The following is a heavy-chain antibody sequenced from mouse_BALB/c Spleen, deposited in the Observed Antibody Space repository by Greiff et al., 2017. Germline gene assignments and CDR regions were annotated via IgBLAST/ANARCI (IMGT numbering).Heavy chain of an antibody. J-gene: IGHJ2*01. V-gene: IGHV5-9-4*01. Sequence: EVKLMESGGGLVKPGGSLKLSCAASGFTFSSYAMSWVRQSPEKRLEWVAEISSGGSYTYYPDTVTGRFTISRDNAKNTLYLEMSSLRSEDTAMYYCTTVDFDYWGQGTTLTVSS. CDR3: TTVDFDY. CDR2: ISSGGSYT. CDR1: GFTFSSYA.